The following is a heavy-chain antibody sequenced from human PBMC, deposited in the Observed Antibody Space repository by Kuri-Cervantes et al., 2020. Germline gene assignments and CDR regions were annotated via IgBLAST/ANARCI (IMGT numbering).Heavy chain of an antibody. J-gene: IGHJ6*03. V-gene: IGHV3-23*01. CDR2: ISGSGGST. CDR3: AKDHYYYYYMDV. Sequence: GESLKISCAASGFTFSSYAMSWVRQAPGKGLEWVSVISGSGGSTYYADSLKGRFTISRDNSKNTLYLQMNSLRAEDTAVYYYAKDHYYYYYMDVWGKGTTVTVSS. CDR1: GFTFSSYA.